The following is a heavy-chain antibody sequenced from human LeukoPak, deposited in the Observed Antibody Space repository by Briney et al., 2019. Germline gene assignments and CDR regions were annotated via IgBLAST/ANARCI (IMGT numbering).Heavy chain of an antibody. CDR2: IIPIFGTA. CDR1: GGTFSSYA. CDR3: ARATAIDTHFDY. Sequence: GASVKLSCKASGGTFSSYAINWVRQAPGQGLEWLGGIIPIFGTANYAQKFQGRVTITADESTSTAYMELRSLRSEDTAVYYCARATAIDTHFDYWGQGTLVTVSS. D-gene: IGHD5-18*01. V-gene: IGHV1-69*13. J-gene: IGHJ4*02.